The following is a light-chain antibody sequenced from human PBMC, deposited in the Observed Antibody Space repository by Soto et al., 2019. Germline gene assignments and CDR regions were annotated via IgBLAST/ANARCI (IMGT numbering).Light chain of an antibody. CDR1: QNILTY. CDR2: AGI. J-gene: IGKJ2*01. V-gene: IGKV1-39*01. CDR3: QQSYSAPLT. Sequence: DIQMTQSPSSLSASVGDRVTITCRASQNILTYLNWYQQRPGKAPKFLIYAGISVQDGVPSRFSGGESGTEFNLTINNLQPEDSAIYYCQQSYSAPLTFGQGTNLEIK.